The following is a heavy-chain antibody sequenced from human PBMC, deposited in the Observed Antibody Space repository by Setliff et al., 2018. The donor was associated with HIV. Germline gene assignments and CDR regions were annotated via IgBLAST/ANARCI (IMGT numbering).Heavy chain of an antibody. V-gene: IGHV4-38-2*02. CDR2: IYHSGST. D-gene: IGHD3-22*01. J-gene: IGHJ4*02. CDR3: ASYYGADEPSYYFDF. Sequence: PSETLSLTCTVSGFSLSSDYYGGWIRQPPGKGLEWIGSIYHSGSTYYNPSLQSRVTMAVDTSKNQFSLKLSSVTAADTAVYYCASYYGADEPSYYFDFWGQGTQVTV. CDR1: GFSLSSDYY.